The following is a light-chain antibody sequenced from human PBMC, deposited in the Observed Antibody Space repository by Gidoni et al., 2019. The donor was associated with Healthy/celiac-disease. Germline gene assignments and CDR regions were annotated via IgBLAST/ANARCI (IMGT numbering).Light chain of an antibody. CDR1: RSVSNY. V-gene: IGKV3-11*01. J-gene: IGKJ1*01. CDR2: DAS. CDR3: RQRSNWPWT. Sequence: EIVLTQSPATLSLSPGERATLSCRASRSVSNYLAWYQQKPGQAPRLLIYDASNRATGIPARFSGRGSGTDFTLTISSLEPEDFAVYYCRQRSNWPWTFGQETKVDIK.